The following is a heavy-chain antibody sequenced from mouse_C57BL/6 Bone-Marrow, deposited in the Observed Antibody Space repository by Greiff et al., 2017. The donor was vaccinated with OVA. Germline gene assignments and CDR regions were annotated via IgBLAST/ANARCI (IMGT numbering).Heavy chain of an antibody. CDR2: IRLKSDNYAT. D-gene: IGHD1-1*01. V-gene: IGHV6-3*01. CDR3: TDIYYGPSFAY. J-gene: IGHJ3*01. CDR1: GFTFSNYW. Sequence: EVKVEESGGGLVQPGGSMKLSCVASGFTFSNYWMNWVRQSPEKGLEWVAQIRLKSDNYATHYAESVKGRFTISRDDSKSSVYLQMNNLRAEDTGIYYCTDIYYGPSFAYWGQGTLVTVSA.